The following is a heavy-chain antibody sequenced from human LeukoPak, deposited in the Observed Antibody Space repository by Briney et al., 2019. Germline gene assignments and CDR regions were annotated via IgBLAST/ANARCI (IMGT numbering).Heavy chain of an antibody. CDR1: GGSISSGDYY. J-gene: IGHJ4*02. Sequence: SQTLSLTCTVSGGSISSGDYYWSWIRQPPGKGLEWIGYIYYNGSTYYNPSLKSRVTISVDTSKNQFSLKLSSVTAADTAVYYCARERLGYYDSSGYYYPGFFDYWGQGTLVTVSS. CDR2: IYYNGST. V-gene: IGHV4-30-4*01. D-gene: IGHD3-22*01. CDR3: ARERLGYYDSSGYYYPGFFDY.